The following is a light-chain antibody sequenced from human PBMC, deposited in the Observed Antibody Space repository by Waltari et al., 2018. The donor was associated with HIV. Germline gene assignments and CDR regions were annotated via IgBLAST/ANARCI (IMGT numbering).Light chain of an antibody. CDR2: WAS. CDR1: QTLLYSSNNKNY. CDR3: QQYYRSPLT. V-gene: IGKV4-1*01. J-gene: IGKJ4*01. Sequence: DILMTQSPDSLDVSLGERATIHCKSRQTLLYSSNNKNYLAWYQHKAGQPPKLLIYWASARQSGVPDRFSGSGSGTNFNLTISRLQPEDVATYYCQQYYRSPLTFGGGTKV.